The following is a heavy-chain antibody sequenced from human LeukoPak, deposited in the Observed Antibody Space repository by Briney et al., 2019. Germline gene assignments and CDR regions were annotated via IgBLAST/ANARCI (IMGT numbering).Heavy chain of an antibody. CDR2: ISYDGPNR. CDR1: GFTFSGYG. J-gene: IGHJ4*02. CDR3: AKEKLPSGYSFLTDY. Sequence: GGSLRLSCAASGFTFSGYGMHWVRQAPGKGLEWVAVISYDGPNRYYADSVKGRFTISRDDSKDTLHLQMSSLRAEDTAVYYCAKEKLPSGYSFLTDYWGQGTLVTVSS. D-gene: IGHD5-18*01. V-gene: IGHV3-30*18.